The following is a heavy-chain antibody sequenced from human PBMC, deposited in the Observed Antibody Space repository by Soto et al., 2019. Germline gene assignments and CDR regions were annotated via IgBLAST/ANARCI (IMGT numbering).Heavy chain of an antibody. D-gene: IGHD2-15*01. J-gene: IGHJ6*02. CDR3: TGAGSWNYYYYYGMDV. Sequence: GGPLRLSCTASGFTFSNAWMNWVRQAPGKGLEWVGRIKSKTDGGTTDYAAPVKGRFTISRDDSKNTLYLQMNSLKTEDTAVYYCTGAGSWNYYYYYGMDVWGQGTTVTVSS. CDR1: GFTFSNAW. V-gene: IGHV3-15*07. CDR2: IKSKTDGGTT.